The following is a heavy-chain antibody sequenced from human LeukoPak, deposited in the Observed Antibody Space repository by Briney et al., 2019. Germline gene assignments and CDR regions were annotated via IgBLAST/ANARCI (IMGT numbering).Heavy chain of an antibody. Sequence: SETLSLTCAVYGGSFSGYYWSWIRQPPGKGLEWIGEINHSGSTNYNPSLKSRVTMSVDASKNQFSLKLSSVTAADTAVYYCARERGDEGYFDYWGQGTLVTVSS. J-gene: IGHJ4*02. CDR1: GGSFSGYY. V-gene: IGHV4-34*01. D-gene: IGHD2-21*01. CDR3: ARERGDEGYFDY. CDR2: INHSGST.